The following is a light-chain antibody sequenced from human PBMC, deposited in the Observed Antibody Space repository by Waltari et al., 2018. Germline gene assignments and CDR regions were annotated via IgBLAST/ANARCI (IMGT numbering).Light chain of an antibody. Sequence: IQMTQSPSSVSASVGDRVAITCRASQGIRSWLAWYQQRPGKAPKLLIYAASSLQSGVPSRCSGSGSGTDFTLTIISLQPEDFATYYCQQAHTFPPTFGPGTKVHIQ. CDR3: QQAHTFPPT. CDR2: AAS. V-gene: IGKV1-12*01. J-gene: IGKJ3*01. CDR1: QGIRSW.